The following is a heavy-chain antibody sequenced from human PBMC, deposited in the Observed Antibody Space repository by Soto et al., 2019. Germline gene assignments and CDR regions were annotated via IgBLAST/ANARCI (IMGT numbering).Heavy chain of an antibody. Sequence: VGSLRLSCAASGFTFSSYSMNWVRQAPGKGLEWVSYISSSSSTIYYADSVKGRFTISRDNAKNSLYLQMNSLRDEDTAVYYCARDGRKVAGNRPHAFDICGQGTMVTVSS. J-gene: IGHJ3*02. D-gene: IGHD6-19*01. CDR1: GFTFSSYS. CDR3: ARDGRKVAGNRPHAFDI. V-gene: IGHV3-48*02. CDR2: ISSSSSTI.